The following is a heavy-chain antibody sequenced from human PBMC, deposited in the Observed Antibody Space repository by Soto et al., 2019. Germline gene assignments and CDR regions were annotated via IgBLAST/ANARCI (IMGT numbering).Heavy chain of an antibody. CDR2: ISVSNGYT. CDR1: GYPFTTYG. CDR3: TRENAAAASHTLDY. Sequence: ASVKVSCKASGYPFTTYGINWVRQAPGQGLEWMGWISVSNGYTNYAQNLQGRVTMTADTSTNVAYMELRSLRSDDTAVYYCTRENAAAASHTLDYWGHGNLVTVSS. D-gene: IGHD6-13*01. J-gene: IGHJ4*01. V-gene: IGHV1-18*01.